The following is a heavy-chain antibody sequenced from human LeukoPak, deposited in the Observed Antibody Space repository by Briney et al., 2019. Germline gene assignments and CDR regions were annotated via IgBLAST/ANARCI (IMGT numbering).Heavy chain of an antibody. CDR3: ATRRTLRSAGWFDP. CDR1: GGSISSYY. Sequence: SETLSLTCTVSGGSISSYYWSWIRQPPGKGLEWIGYIYYSGSTNYNPSLKSRVTISVDTSKNQFSLKLSSVTAADTAVYYYATRRTLRSAGWFDPWGQGTLVTVSS. V-gene: IGHV4-59*08. D-gene: IGHD4-17*01. CDR2: IYYSGST. J-gene: IGHJ5*02.